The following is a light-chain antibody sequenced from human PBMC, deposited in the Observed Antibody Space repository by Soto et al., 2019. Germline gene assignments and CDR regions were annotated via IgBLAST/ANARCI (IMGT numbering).Light chain of an antibody. J-gene: IGKJ1*01. CDR1: QSISSY. CDR2: AAS. CDR3: QQSYSTPRT. Sequence: DIQMTQSPSSLSASVLGRVSTGFLAGQSISSYLNWYQQKPGKAPKLLIYAASSLQSGVPSRFSGSGSGTDFTLTISSLQPEDFATYYCQQSYSTPRTFGQGTKVDI. V-gene: IGKV1-39*01.